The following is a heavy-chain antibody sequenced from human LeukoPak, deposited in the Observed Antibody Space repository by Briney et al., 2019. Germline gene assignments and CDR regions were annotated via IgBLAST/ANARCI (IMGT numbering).Heavy chain of an antibody. D-gene: IGHD1-14*01. Sequence: GGSLRLSCAISGFTVSSSDMSWVRQAPGKGLEWVSASYRGGDTYYADSVKGRFTVSRDNSKNTLYLQMNSLRAEDTAVYYCARHREISSRDFEYWGQGTLVTVSS. CDR2: SYRGGDT. J-gene: IGHJ4*02. CDR1: GFTVSSSD. V-gene: IGHV3-53*01. CDR3: ARHREISSRDFEY.